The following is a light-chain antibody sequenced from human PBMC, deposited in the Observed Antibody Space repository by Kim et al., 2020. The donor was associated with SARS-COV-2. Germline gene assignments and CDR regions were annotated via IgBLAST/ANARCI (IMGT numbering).Light chain of an antibody. J-gene: IGKJ1*01. CDR3: MQSTQFPRT. CDR2: QIS. CDR1: QNLEHSDGHTY. Sequence: PASSASRSSQNLEHSDGHTYLSWLQQRPGQSPRLLIYQISNRFSGVPDRFSGSGAGTDFTLKISRVEAEDVGLYYCMQSTQFPRTFGQGTKVDIK. V-gene: IGKV2-24*01.